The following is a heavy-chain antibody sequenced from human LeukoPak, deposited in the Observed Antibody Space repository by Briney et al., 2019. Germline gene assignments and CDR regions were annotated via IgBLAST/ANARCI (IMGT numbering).Heavy chain of an antibody. J-gene: IGHJ4*02. CDR2: IYSGGST. D-gene: IGHD3-9*01. V-gene: IGHV3-53*01. CDR1: GFTVSSNY. Sequence: GGSLRLSCAASGFTVSSNYMSWVRQAPGKGLEWVSVIYSGGSTYYADSVKGRFTISRDNSKNTLYLQMNSLRAEDTAVYYCARGHYDILTGLDFDYWGQGTLVTVSS. CDR3: ARGHYDILTGLDFDY.